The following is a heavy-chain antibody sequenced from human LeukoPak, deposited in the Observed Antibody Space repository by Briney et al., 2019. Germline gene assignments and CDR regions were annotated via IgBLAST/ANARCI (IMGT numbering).Heavy chain of an antibody. V-gene: IGHV3-30*02. Sequence: GGSLRLSCAASGFTFSSYGMHWVRQAPGKGLEWVASIRYDGSNKYYADSVKGRFTISRDNSKNTLYLRMNSLRAEDTAVYYCAKEEAYSGSYGSWYWGQGTLVTASS. J-gene: IGHJ4*02. D-gene: IGHD1-26*01. CDR1: GFTFSSYG. CDR2: IRYDGSNK. CDR3: AKEEAYSGSYGSWY.